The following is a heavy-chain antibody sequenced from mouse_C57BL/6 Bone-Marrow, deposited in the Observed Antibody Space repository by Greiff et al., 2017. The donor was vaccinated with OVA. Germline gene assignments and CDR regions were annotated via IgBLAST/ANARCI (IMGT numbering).Heavy chain of an antibody. CDR2: LDPANDNT. D-gene: IGHD1-1*01. CDR3: ARGNFGSSFYAMDY. J-gene: IGHJ4*01. V-gene: IGHV14-3*01. Sequence: EVQLQQSVAELVRPGASVKLSCTASGFNIKNTYMHWVKQRPEQGLAWIGRLDPANDNTKYAPKFQGKATMNADTSSNTAYRQRSSLSSEDTAVYCCARGNFGSSFYAMDYWGQGTSVTVSS. CDR1: GFNIKNTY.